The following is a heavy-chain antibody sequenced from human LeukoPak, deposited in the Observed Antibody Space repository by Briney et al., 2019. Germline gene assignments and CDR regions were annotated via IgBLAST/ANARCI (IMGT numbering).Heavy chain of an antibody. D-gene: IGHD2-2*01. CDR1: GFTFDDYA. CDR2: ISWNSGSI. V-gene: IGHV3-9*01. J-gene: IGHJ4*02. Sequence: PGGSLRLSCAASGFTFDDYAMHWVRQAPGKGLEWVSGISWNSGSIGYADSVKGRFTISRDNAKSSLYLQMNSLRAEDTALYYCAKDIQGSTSCPDYWGQGTLVTVSS. CDR3: AKDIQGSTSCPDY.